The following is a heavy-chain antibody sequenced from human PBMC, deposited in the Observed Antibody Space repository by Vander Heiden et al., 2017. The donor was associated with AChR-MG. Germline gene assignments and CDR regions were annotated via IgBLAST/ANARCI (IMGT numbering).Heavy chain of an antibody. D-gene: IGHD3-3*01. J-gene: IGHJ4*02. Sequence: EVQLLESGGGLVQPGGPLRLSCSPSGFTFSSYAMSWVRQAPGKGLEGVSDISGSGGSTYYADSVKGRFTISRDNSKNTLYLQMNSLRAEDTAVYYCAKRDFWSGYYDYWGQGTLVTVSS. CDR1: GFTFSSYA. CDR3: AKRDFWSGYYDY. V-gene: IGHV3-23*01. CDR2: ISGSGGST.